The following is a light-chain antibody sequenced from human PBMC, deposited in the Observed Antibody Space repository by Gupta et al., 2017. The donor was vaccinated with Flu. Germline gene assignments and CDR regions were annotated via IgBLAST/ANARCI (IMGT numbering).Light chain of an antibody. CDR3: QQSDSLPLT. J-gene: IGKJ4*01. CDR2: ATS. Sequence: PSSLSASVGDRVTITCRASQSITSYLNWYQQKPGKAPNLLIYATSTLQSGVPSRFSGSGSGTDFTLTISSLQPEDFATYYCQQSDSLPLTFGGGTKVEI. V-gene: IGKV1-39*01. CDR1: QSITSY.